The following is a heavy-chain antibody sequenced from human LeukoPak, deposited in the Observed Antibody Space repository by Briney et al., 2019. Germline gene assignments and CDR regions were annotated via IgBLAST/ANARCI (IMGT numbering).Heavy chain of an antibody. V-gene: IGHV1-18*01. Sequence: ASVKVSCKASGYTFTSYGISWVRQAPGQGPERMGWISAYNGNTNYAQKLQGRVTMTTDTSTSTAYMELRSLRSDDTAVYYCARALVLMDFDIWGQGIMVTVSS. CDR3: ARALVLMDFDI. CDR1: GYTFTSYG. D-gene: IGHD2-8*01. CDR2: ISAYNGNT. J-gene: IGHJ3*02.